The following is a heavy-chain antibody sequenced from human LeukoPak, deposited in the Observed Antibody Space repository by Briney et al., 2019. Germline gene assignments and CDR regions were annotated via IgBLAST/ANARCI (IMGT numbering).Heavy chain of an antibody. Sequence: RGSLRLSCSASGFMYSAYSMYWVRQVQGKGLEWVSGISRLGTFYSDSVKGRFTISRDNSRNTLFLQMNSLTVDDTAVYYCAKGLEVESRLDSWGQGTLVTVSS. CDR2: ISRLGTF. CDR1: GFMYSAYS. V-gene: IGHV3-69-1*01. D-gene: IGHD1-1*01. J-gene: IGHJ4*02. CDR3: AKGLEVESRLDS.